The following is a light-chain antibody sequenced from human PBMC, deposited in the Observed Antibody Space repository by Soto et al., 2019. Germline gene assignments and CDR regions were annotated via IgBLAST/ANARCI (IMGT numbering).Light chain of an antibody. J-gene: IGKJ4*01. Sequence: DIILTQSPAMLSLSPGERATLSCRASQSVSSYLGWYQQKPGQAPRLLIYDASRRATGIPARFSGSGSGTDFTLTISSLEPEDFAVYYCQQRSDWPLTFGGGTNVEIK. CDR3: QQRSDWPLT. CDR1: QSVSSY. CDR2: DAS. V-gene: IGKV3-11*01.